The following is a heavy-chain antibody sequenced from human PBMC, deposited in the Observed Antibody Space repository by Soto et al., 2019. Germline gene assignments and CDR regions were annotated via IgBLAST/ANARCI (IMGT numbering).Heavy chain of an antibody. CDR2: IYYSGST. D-gene: IGHD3-3*01. V-gene: IGHV4-39*01. CDR1: GGSISSSSYY. J-gene: IGHJ6*02. CDR3: ASLEVRFLEWFSNPYGMDV. Sequence: SETLSLTCTVSGGSISSSSYYWGWIRQPPGKGLEWIGSIYYSGSTYYNPSLKSRVTISVDTSKNQFSLRLSSVTAADTAVYSCASLEVRFLEWFSNPYGMDVWGQGTKVTVSS.